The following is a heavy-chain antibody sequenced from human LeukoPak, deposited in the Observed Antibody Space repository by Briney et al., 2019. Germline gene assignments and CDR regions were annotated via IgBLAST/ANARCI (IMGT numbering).Heavy chain of an antibody. Sequence: ASVKVSCTASGYTFTSYAMHWVRQAPGQRLEWMGWINAGNGNTKYSQKFQGRVTITRDTSASTAYMELSSLRSEDTAVYYCARDQRSSGYDYWGQGTLVTVSS. CDR1: GYTFTSYA. CDR2: INAGNGNT. CDR3: ARDQRSSGYDY. V-gene: IGHV1-3*01. D-gene: IGHD6-19*01. J-gene: IGHJ4*02.